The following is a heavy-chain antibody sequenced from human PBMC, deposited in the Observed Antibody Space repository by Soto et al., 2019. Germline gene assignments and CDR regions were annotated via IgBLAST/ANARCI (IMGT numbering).Heavy chain of an antibody. J-gene: IGHJ4*02. V-gene: IGHV1-3*01. Sequence: ASVKVSCKASGYTFTSYAMHCVRQAPGQRLEWMGWINAGNGNTKYSQKFQGRVTITRDTSASTAYMELSSLRSEDTAVYYCARDLGYSGYDENDYWGQGTLVTVSS. CDR2: INAGNGNT. D-gene: IGHD5-12*01. CDR3: ARDLGYSGYDENDY. CDR1: GYTFTSYA.